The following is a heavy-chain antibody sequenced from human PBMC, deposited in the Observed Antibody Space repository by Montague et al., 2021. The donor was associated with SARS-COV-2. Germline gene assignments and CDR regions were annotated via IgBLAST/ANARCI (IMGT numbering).Heavy chain of an antibody. Sequence: SETLSLTYAVYGGSFSGYYCIWIRQPPWKGLEWIGEISHSGGTNYNPTLKSRGTISIDTSKNQFSLKLSSVTAADTAVDYCARFAYRLLFNASYYGMDVWGQGTTVTASS. CDR3: ARFAYRLLFNASYYGMDV. J-gene: IGHJ6*02. D-gene: IGHD2-2*01. CDR1: GGSFSGYY. V-gene: IGHV4-34*01. CDR2: ISHSGGT.